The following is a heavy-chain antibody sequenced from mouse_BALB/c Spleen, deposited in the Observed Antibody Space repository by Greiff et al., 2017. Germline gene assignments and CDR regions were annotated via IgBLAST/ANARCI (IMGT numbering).Heavy chain of an antibody. J-gene: IGHJ1*01. CDR1: GFTFSSYA. D-gene: IGHD1-1*01. CDR3: ARDPVYYYGSSLSYFDV. CDR2: ISSGGST. Sequence: DVQLVESGGGLVKPGGSLKLSCAASGFTFSSYAMSWVRQTPEKRLEWVASISSGGSTYYPDSVKGRFTISRDNARNILYLQMSSLRSEDTAMYYCARDPVYYYGSSLSYFDVWGAGTTVTVSS. V-gene: IGHV5-6-5*01.